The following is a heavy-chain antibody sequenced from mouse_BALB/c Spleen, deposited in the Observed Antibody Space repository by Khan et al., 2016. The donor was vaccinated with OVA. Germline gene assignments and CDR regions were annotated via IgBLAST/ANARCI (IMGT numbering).Heavy chain of an antibody. J-gene: IGHJ3*01. CDR2: INTETGEP. Sequence: QIQLVQSGPELKKPGETVKISCKASGYTFTDYSMHWVKQAPGKGLKWMGWINTETGEPTYADDFKGRFAFSLATSASAAYLHINNLKNEDTATYFCARRDYGYNWFAYWGQGTLVTVSA. CDR3: ARRDYGYNWFAY. D-gene: IGHD2-2*01. V-gene: IGHV9-2-1*01. CDR1: GYTFTDYS.